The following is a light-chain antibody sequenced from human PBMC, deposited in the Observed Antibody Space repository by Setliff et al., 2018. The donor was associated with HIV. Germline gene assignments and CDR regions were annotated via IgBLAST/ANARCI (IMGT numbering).Light chain of an antibody. CDR3: CSYAGSPYV. CDR2: DVS. Sequence: QSVLTQPRSVSGSPGQSVTISCTGTGCDVGGYNYVSWYQQHPGKAPKLVIFDVSKRPSGVPDRFSGSKSGNTASLTISGLQAEDEADYYCCSYAGSPYVFGTGTKVTVL. J-gene: IGLJ1*01. V-gene: IGLV2-11*01. CDR1: GCDVGGYNY.